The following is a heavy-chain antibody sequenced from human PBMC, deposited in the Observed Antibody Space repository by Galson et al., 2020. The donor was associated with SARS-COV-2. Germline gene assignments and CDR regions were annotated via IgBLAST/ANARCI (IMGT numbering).Heavy chain of an antibody. CDR2: ISGSGDST. D-gene: IGHD1-26*01. CDR1: GLTFSFYA. Sequence: GESLKISCGASGLTFSFYAMSWVRQAPGKGLEWVSAISGSGDSTYYADSVKGRFTISRDNSKNTLFLQMNSLRAEDTAVYYCAKDKRDLLDAFDIWGQGTMVTGSS. J-gene: IGHJ3*02. CDR3: AKDKRDLLDAFDI. V-gene: IGHV3-23*01.